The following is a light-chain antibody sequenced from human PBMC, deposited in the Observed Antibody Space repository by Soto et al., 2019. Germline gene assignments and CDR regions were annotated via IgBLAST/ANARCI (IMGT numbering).Light chain of an antibody. CDR1: SSDVGGYNY. V-gene: IGLV2-8*01. CDR3: SSYAGSSNV. J-gene: IGLJ1*01. CDR2: EVN. Sequence: QSALTQPPSASGSPGQSVAVSCTGTSSDVGGYNYVSWYQQHPGKAPKLMINEVNKRPSGVPDRFSGSKSGNTAYLTVSGLQAEDEADYYCSSYAGSSNVFGTGTKLTVL.